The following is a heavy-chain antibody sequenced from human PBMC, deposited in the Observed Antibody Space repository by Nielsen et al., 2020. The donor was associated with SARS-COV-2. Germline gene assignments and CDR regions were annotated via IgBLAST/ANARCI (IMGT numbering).Heavy chain of an antibody. CDR1: GFTFSTYG. Sequence: GESLKIPCAASGFTFSTYGMHWVRQAPGKGLGWVAAISYDGSNKYYVDSVKGRFTISRDNSKNTLYLQMSSLREEDTAVYYCSKDWTAIVVVPSGGVDYWGQGTLVTVSS. CDR2: ISYDGSNK. CDR3: SKDWTAIVVVPSGGVDY. V-gene: IGHV3-30*18. J-gene: IGHJ4*02. D-gene: IGHD2-15*01.